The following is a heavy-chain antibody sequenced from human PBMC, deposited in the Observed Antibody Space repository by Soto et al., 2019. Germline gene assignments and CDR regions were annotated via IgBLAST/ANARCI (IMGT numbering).Heavy chain of an antibody. V-gene: IGHV3-7*03. CDR1: GFTFSSYW. Sequence: GGSLRLSFAASGFTFSSYWMSWVRQAPGKGLEWVANIKQDGSEKYYVDSVKGRFTISRDNAKNSLYLQMNSLRAEDTAVYYCARAIRYYYDSSGSWGQGTLVTVSS. J-gene: IGHJ5*02. CDR2: IKQDGSEK. D-gene: IGHD3-22*01. CDR3: ARAIRYYYDSSGS.